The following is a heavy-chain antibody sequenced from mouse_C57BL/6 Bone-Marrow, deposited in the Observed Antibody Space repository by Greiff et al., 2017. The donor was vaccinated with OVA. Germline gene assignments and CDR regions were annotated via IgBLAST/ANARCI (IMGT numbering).Heavy chain of an antibody. CDR3: ARYYYGTDWYFDV. Sequence: EVQLVESGPGLVKPSQSLSLTCSVTGYSITSGYYWNWIRQFPGNKLEWMGYISYDGSNNYNPSLKNRISITRDTSKNQFFLKLNSVTTEDTATYYCARYYYGTDWYFDVWGTGTTVTVSS. CDR1: GYSITSGYY. CDR2: ISYDGSN. V-gene: IGHV3-6*01. D-gene: IGHD1-1*01. J-gene: IGHJ1*03.